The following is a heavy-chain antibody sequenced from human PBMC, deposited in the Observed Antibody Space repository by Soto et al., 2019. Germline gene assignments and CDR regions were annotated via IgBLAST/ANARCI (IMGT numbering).Heavy chain of an antibody. CDR2: ISYDGSNK. V-gene: IGHV3-30-3*01. Sequence: QVQLVESGGGVVQPGRSLRLSCAASGFTFSSYAMHWVRQAPGKGLEWVAVISYDGSNKYYADSVKGRFTISRDNSKKTLYLQMNSLRAEDTAVYYCARGQGGGNDAEYFQHWGQGTLVTVSS. CDR1: GFTFSSYA. D-gene: IGHD3-16*01. CDR3: ARGQGGGNDAEYFQH. J-gene: IGHJ1*01.